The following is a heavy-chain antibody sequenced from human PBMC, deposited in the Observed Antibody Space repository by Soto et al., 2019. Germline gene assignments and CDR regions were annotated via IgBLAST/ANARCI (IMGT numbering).Heavy chain of an antibody. CDR2: IWYDGSNK. Sequence: PGGSLRLSCAASGFTFSSYGMHWVRQAPGKGLEWVAVIWYDGSNKYYADSVKGRFTISRDNSKNTLYLQMNSLRAEDTAVYYCARDGVRADTMVRGVKDAFHIWGPGTMLTVSS. D-gene: IGHD3-10*01. V-gene: IGHV3-33*01. CDR3: ARDGVRADTMVRGVKDAFHI. J-gene: IGHJ3*02. CDR1: GFTFSSYG.